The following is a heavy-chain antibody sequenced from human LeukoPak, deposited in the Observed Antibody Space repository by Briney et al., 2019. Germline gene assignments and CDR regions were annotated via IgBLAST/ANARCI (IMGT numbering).Heavy chain of an antibody. CDR2: IYPGDSDT. D-gene: IGHD4/OR15-4a*01. V-gene: IGHV5-51*01. CDR3: ARVGDYGDTTGGFDY. CDR1: GYSFTSYW. Sequence: GESLKISCKGSGYSFTSYWIGWVRQMPGKGLEWMGIIYPGDSDTRYSPSFQGQVTISADKSISTAYLQWSSLKASDTAMYYCARVGDYGDTTGGFDYWGQGTLVSVSS. J-gene: IGHJ4*02.